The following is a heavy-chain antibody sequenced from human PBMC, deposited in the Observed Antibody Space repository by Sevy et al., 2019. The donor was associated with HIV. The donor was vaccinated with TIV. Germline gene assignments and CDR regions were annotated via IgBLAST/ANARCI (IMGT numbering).Heavy chain of an antibody. Sequence: GGSLRLSCAASGFTFSSYDMHWVRQATGKGLEWVSAIGTAGDTYYPDSAKGRFTISRENAKNSLYLQMNSLRAGDTAVYYWARCSMTTVTVATGWYFDLWGRGTLVTVSS. CDR3: ARCSMTTVTVATGWYFDL. D-gene: IGHD4-17*01. V-gene: IGHV3-13*01. J-gene: IGHJ2*01. CDR2: IGTAGDT. CDR1: GFTFSSYD.